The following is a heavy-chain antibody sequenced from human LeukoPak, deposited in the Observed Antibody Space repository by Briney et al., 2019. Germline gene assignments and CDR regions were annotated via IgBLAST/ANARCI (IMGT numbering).Heavy chain of an antibody. Sequence: SETLSLTCTVSDGSISSLSYYWGWIRQPPGKGLEWIGSIYYSGFTYYNPSLKSRVSISVDTSKNHFSLRLTSVTAADTAVYFCASPNDGGAYSLWGQGILVTVSS. D-gene: IGHD2-21*01. CDR1: DGSISSLSYY. CDR2: IYYSGFT. V-gene: IGHV4-39*02. J-gene: IGHJ4*02. CDR3: ASPNDGGAYSL.